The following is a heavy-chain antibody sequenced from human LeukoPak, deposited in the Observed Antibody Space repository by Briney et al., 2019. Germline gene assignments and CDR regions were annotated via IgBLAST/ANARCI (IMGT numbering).Heavy chain of an antibody. CDR1: GFVFSGYS. D-gene: IGHD5-24*01. J-gene: IGHJ6*02. CDR2: ISESSSHT. V-gene: IGHV3-21*06. Sequence: GGPLRLSCAASGFVFSGYSINWVRQAPGKGLEWVSYISESSSHTYYVDSVKGRFTISRDNAKNSLYLQMSSLRAEDTGIYYCARDRAVKARIGGMDVWGQGTTVIVSS. CDR3: ARDRAVKARIGGMDV.